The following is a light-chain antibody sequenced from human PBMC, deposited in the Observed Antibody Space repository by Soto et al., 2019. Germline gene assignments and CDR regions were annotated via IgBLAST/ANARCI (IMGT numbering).Light chain of an antibody. J-gene: IGLJ1*01. Sequence: SALTQPASISGSPGQSITISCTGTSSDVGVHNFVSWYQQHPGKAPIVLIYEVNKRPSGISNRFSGSKSGNTASLTVSGLQAEDEAYYFCCSYAGSSTYVFGSGTKVTVL. CDR2: EVN. CDR1: SSDVGVHNF. CDR3: CSYAGSSTYV. V-gene: IGLV2-23*02.